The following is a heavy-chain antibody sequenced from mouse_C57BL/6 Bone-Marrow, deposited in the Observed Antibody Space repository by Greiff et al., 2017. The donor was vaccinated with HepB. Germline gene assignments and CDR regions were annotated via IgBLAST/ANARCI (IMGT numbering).Heavy chain of an antibody. D-gene: IGHD2-2*01. CDR3: TRWLPRGPWFAY. CDR2: IYPGNSDT. CDR1: GYTFTSYW. Sequence: EVQLQQSGTVLARPGASVKMSCKTSGYTFTSYWMHWVKQRPGQGLEWIGAIYPGNSDTSYNQKFKGKAKLTAVTSASTAYMELSSLTNEDSAVYYCTRWLPRGPWFAYWGQGTLVTVSA. J-gene: IGHJ3*01. V-gene: IGHV1-5*01.